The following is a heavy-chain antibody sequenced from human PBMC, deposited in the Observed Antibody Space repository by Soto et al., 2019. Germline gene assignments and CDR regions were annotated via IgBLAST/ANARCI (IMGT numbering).Heavy chain of an antibody. V-gene: IGHV3-33*01. D-gene: IGHD6-13*01. J-gene: IGHJ3*02. CDR1: GFTFSSYG. CDR3: ARDHGSRWPPGDAYDI. CDR2: IWYDGSNK. Sequence: GGSLRLSCAASGFTFSSYGMHWVRQAPGKGLEWVAVIWYDGSNKYYADSVKGRATISRDNSKNTLYLQMNSLRAEDTAVYYCARDHGSRWPPGDAYDIWGQGTMVTVSS.